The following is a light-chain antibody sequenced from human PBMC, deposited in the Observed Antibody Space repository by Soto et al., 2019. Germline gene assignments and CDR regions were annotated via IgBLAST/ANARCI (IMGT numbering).Light chain of an antibody. J-gene: IGKJ1*01. CDR3: LQNNRYPWT. CDR2: AAS. V-gene: IGKV1-17*03. Sequence: DIQMTQSPSAMSASVGDRVTITCRASQDISDFLAWFQQKPGEVPKRLIYAASSLESGVPSRFSGSGSGTEVTLTISSLQHEDFATYYCLQNNRYPWTFGQGTKVEIK. CDR1: QDISDF.